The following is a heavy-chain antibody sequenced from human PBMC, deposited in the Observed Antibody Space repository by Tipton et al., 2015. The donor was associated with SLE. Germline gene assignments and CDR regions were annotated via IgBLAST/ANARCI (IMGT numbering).Heavy chain of an antibody. Sequence: TLSLTCTVSGASIKSGSYFWTWIRQPAGKGLEWIGRMFSSGDTNYNPSLKSRLTMSVDMSKNQLSLRMTSVTAADSAVYFCARGAKERITLVRVRPYYFDYWGQGSLVTVSS. V-gene: IGHV4-61*02. D-gene: IGHD3-10*01. CDR2: MFSSGDT. CDR3: ARGAKERITLVRVRPYYFDY. J-gene: IGHJ4*01. CDR1: GASIKSGSYF.